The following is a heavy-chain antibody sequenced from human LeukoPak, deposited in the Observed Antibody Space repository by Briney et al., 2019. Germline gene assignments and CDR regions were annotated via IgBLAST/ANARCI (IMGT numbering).Heavy chain of an antibody. Sequence: GSLRLSCAASGFTFSSYAMSWIRQPPGKGLEWIGEINHSGSTNYNPSLKSRVTISVDTSKNQFSLKLSSVTAADTAVYYCARVGYSFDYWGQGTLVTVSS. CDR3: ARVGYSFDY. CDR2: INHSGST. J-gene: IGHJ4*02. V-gene: IGHV4-34*01. D-gene: IGHD2-21*01. CDR1: GFTFSSYA.